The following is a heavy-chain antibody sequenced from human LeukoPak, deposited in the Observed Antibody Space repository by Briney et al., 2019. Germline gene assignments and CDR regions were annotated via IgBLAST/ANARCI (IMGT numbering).Heavy chain of an antibody. D-gene: IGHD3-16*01. V-gene: IGHV4-34*01. J-gene: IGHJ5*02. CDR3: APYTQLRKQRRGFDP. CDR2: INHSGST. Sequence: SETLSLTCAVYGGSFSGYYWSWIRQPPGKGLEWIGEINHSGSTNYNPSLKSRVTISVDTSKNQFSLKLSSVTAADTAVYYCAPYTQLRKQRRGFDPWGQGTLVTVSS. CDR1: GGSFSGYY.